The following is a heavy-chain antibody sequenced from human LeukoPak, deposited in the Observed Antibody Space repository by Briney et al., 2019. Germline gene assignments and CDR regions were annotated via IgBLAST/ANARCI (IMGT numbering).Heavy chain of an antibody. D-gene: IGHD3-22*01. CDR1: GGSISSYY. Sequence: SETLSLTCTVSGGSISSYYWSWIRQPPGKGLEWIGYIYYSGSTNYNPSLKSRVTISVDTSRNQFSLKLSSVTAADTAVYYCARGYSSGFVLVDDAFDIWGQGTMVTVSS. CDR3: ARGYSSGFVLVDDAFDI. J-gene: IGHJ3*02. V-gene: IGHV4-59*01. CDR2: IYYSGST.